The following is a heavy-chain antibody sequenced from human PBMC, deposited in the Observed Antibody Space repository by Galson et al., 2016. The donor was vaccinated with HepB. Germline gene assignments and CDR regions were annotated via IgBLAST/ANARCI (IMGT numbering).Heavy chain of an antibody. CDR2: IFSTGST. D-gene: IGHD3-10*01. Sequence: SETLSLTCTVSGGSVDNYYWSWIRQPPGRELQYIGRIFSTGSTEYNPSLKGRVTISVDTSKTQFSLKLTSMTAADTAVYYCARLLKTGAYFDPWGQGTLVTVSS. CDR1: GGSVDNYY. CDR3: ARLLKTGAYFDP. V-gene: IGHV4-59*02. J-gene: IGHJ5*02.